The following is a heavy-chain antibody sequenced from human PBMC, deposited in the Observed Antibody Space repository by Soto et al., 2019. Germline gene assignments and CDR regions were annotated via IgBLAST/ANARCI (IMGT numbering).Heavy chain of an antibody. V-gene: IGHV1-69*01. D-gene: IGHD3-16*01. CDR1: GGTSNRFA. CDR2: SIPIFGTA. Sequence: QVQLVQSGTEVKKPGSSVRVSCKASGGTSNRFAFSWVRQAPGQGLEWMGGSIPIFGTANYAPRFQGRATITAEESTSTGYMELSGLRSDDTATYYCATGRGSGGFDSWGQGTQFRVSS. CDR3: ATGRGSGGFDS. J-gene: IGHJ4*02.